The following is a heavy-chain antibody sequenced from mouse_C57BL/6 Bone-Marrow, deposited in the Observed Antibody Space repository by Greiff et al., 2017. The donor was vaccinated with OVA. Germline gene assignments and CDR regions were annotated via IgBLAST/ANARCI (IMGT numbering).Heavy chain of an antibody. CDR2: INPNNGGT. D-gene: IGHD6-1*01. CDR3: ARWGLRKGYAMDY. CDR1: GYTFTDYN. J-gene: IGHJ4*01. V-gene: IGHV1-18*01. Sequence: EVQLQESGPELVKPGASVKIPCKASGYTFTDYNMDWVKQSHGKSLEWFGDINPNNGGTIYNQKFKGKATLTVDKSSSTAYMELRSLTSEDTAVYYCARWGLRKGYAMDYGGQGTSVTVSS.